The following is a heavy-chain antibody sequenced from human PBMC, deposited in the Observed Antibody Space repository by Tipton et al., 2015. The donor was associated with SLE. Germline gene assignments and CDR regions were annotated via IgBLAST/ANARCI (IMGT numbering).Heavy chain of an antibody. D-gene: IGHD4-23*01. Sequence: TLSLTCFVSGGSIASRPYYWSWIRQPPGKGLEWIGHISYSGSTNYNPSLKSRVTISVDTSKNQFSLKLSSVTAADTAVYYCARGGGNANWYFDLWGRGTLVTVSS. CDR1: GGSIASRPYY. CDR2: ISYSGST. CDR3: ARGGGNANWYFDL. J-gene: IGHJ2*01. V-gene: IGHV4-61*01.